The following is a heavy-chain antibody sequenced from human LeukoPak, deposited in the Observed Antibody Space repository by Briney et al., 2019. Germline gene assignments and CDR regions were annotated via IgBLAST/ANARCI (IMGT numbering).Heavy chain of an antibody. CDR3: ARDGVTGTTSYFDY. CDR1: AAFSSNW. CDR2: IKTDGRET. Sequence: PGGSLRLSCVASAAFSSNWMSWVRQTPGKGLEWVATIKTDGRETYYVDSVKGRFTISRDNAKNSLYLQMNSLRAEDTAVYYCARDGVTGTTSYFDYWGQGTLVTVSS. V-gene: IGHV3-7*01. D-gene: IGHD1-20*01. J-gene: IGHJ4*02.